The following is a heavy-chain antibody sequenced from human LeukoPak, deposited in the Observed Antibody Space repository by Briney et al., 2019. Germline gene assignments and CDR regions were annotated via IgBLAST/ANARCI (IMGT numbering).Heavy chain of an antibody. J-gene: IGHJ5*02. CDR3: AREVSLYYDSSGYYAAWFDP. V-gene: IGHV4-34*09. D-gene: IGHD3-22*01. CDR2: INHSGGT. Sequence: KPSETQSLTCAVYGGSFSDYYWSWIRQPPGKGLEWIGEINHSGGTNYYPSLKSRVTISVDMSKNQFSLKLSSVTAADTAVYYCAREVSLYYDSSGYYAAWFDPWGQGTLVTVSS. CDR1: GGSFSDYY.